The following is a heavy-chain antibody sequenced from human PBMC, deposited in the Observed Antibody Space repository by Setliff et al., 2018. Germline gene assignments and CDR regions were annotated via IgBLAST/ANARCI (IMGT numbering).Heavy chain of an antibody. V-gene: IGHV4-39*07. CDR3: ARDWEITVVREVTQYYYYMDI. CDR1: GLSISTNRYY. Sequence: LSLTCTVSGLSISTNRYYWGWLRQPPGRGLELIGLMHSDGATYSNPSLQSRVTLSLDASRSQFSLALTSVAAADTAMYYCARDWEITVVREVTQYYYYMDIWGKGNAVTVSS. CDR2: MHSDGAT. J-gene: IGHJ6*03. D-gene: IGHD3-10*01.